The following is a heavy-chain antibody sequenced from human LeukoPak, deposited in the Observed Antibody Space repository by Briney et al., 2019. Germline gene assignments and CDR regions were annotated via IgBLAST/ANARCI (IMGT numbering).Heavy chain of an antibody. V-gene: IGHV3-30*18. CDR3: AKGVRIAVTWFDY. D-gene: IGHD6-19*01. CDR2: ISYDGSSK. Sequence: GGSLRLSCAASGFTFSSYGMHWVRQAPGKGLEWVAVISYDGSSKYYADSVKGRFTISRDNSKNTLYLQMNRLRTEDTAVYYGAKGVRIAVTWFDYWGQGSLVTVSS. CDR1: GFTFSSYG. J-gene: IGHJ4*02.